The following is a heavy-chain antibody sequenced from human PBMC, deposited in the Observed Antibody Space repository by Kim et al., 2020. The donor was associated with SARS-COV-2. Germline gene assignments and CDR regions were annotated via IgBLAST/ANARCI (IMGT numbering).Heavy chain of an antibody. Sequence: SETLSLTCTVSGYSISSGYYWGWIRQPPGKGLEWIGSIYHSGSTYYNPSLKSRVTISVDTSKNQFSLKLSSVTAADTAVYYCAREDDYGYYFDYWGQGTLVTVSS. V-gene: IGHV4-38-2*02. CDR2: IYHSGST. CDR1: GYSISSGYY. J-gene: IGHJ4*02. D-gene: IGHD4-17*01. CDR3: AREDDYGYYFDY.